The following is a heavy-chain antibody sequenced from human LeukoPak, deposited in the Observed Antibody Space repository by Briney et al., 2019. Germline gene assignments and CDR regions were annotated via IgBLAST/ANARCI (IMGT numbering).Heavy chain of an antibody. CDR1: GFTFSNYA. V-gene: IGHV3-23*01. D-gene: IGHD2-21*01. Sequence: GGSLRLSCAASGFTFSNYAMSWVRQAPGKGLEWVSGISGSGGTTYYADSVKGRFTISRDNSKNTLYLQMSSLRAEDTAVYYCAKNDNRVVIAVFDYWGQGTLVTVSS. CDR2: ISGSGGTT. CDR3: AKNDNRVVIAVFDY. J-gene: IGHJ4*02.